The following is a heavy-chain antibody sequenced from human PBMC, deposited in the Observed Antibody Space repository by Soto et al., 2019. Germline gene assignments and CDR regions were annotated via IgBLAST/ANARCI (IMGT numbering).Heavy chain of an antibody. J-gene: IGHJ5*02. CDR1: GGSISSGGYS. V-gene: IGHV4-30-2*01. CDR3: ARDRRWLPRGPNNWLDL. CDR2: IYHSGST. Sequence: PSETLSLTCAVSGGSISSGGYSWSWIRQPPGKGLEWIGYIYHSGSTYYNPSLKSRVTISVDRSKNQFSLKLSSVTAADTAVYYCARDRRWLPRGPNNWLDLWGQGTQVTVSS. D-gene: IGHD5-12*01.